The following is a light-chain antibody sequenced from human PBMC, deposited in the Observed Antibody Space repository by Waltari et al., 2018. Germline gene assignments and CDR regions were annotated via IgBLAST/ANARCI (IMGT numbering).Light chain of an antibody. CDR3: QSYDTRLSASVI. CDR2: AST. CDR1: SSNIGAGYD. V-gene: IGLV1-40*01. Sequence: QSVLTQPPSVSGAPGQTVTIPCIGGSSNIGAGYDVPWYQQLPQTAPKLLIYASTNRPSGISDRFSGSKSGTSASLVITGLQIEDEAVYYCQSYDTRLSASVIFGGGTELTVL. J-gene: IGLJ2*01.